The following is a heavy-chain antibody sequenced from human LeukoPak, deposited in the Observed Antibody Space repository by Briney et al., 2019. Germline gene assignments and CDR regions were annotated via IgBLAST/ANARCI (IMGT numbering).Heavy chain of an antibody. V-gene: IGHV1-2*02. Sequence: ASVKVSCKASGYTFTGYYMHWVRQAPGQGLEWMGWINPNSGGTNYAQKFQGRVTMTRDTSISTAYMELSRLTSDDTAVYYCARGGFYYESRARTFLDYWGQGTLVTVSS. CDR1: GYTFTGYY. CDR3: ARGGFYYESRARTFLDY. J-gene: IGHJ4*02. D-gene: IGHD3-22*01. CDR2: INPNSGGT.